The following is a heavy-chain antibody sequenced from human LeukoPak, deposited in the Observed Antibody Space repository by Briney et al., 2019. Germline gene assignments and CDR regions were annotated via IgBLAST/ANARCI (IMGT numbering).Heavy chain of an antibody. Sequence: GGSLRLSCAASGFTVSSNYMSWVRQAPGKGLEWVANIKQDGSEKYYADSVKGRFTISRDNSKNTLYLQMNSLRVEDTAVYYCARVQREYYYDSSGIMGNWGQGTLVTVSS. D-gene: IGHD3-22*01. V-gene: IGHV3-7*01. CDR3: ARVQREYYYDSSGIMGN. J-gene: IGHJ4*02. CDR2: IKQDGSEK. CDR1: GFTVSSNY.